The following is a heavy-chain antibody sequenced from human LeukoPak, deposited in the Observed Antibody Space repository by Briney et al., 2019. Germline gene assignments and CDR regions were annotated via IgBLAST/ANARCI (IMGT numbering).Heavy chain of an antibody. Sequence: SQTLSLTCAISGDSVSSNSAAWNWIRQSPSRGLEWLGRTYYTSKWYNDYAVSVKSRITINPDTSKNQFSLQLNSVTAADTAVYYCARGSYPGWYNGEFDYWGQGTLVTVSS. V-gene: IGHV6-1*01. J-gene: IGHJ4*02. CDR2: TYYTSKWYN. CDR1: GDSVSSNSAA. CDR3: ARGSYPGWYNGEFDY. D-gene: IGHD6-19*01.